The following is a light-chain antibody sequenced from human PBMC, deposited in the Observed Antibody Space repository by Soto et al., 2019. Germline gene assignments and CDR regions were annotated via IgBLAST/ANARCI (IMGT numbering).Light chain of an antibody. CDR3: QQSYSTPIFT. CDR2: AAS. Sequence: DIQMTQSPSSLSASVGDRVTITCRASQSISSYLNWYQQKPGKAPKLLIYAASSLQSGVPSRFSGSGSGTDFTLTISNLQPEDFATYYCQQSYSTPIFTFGPGTKVDIK. CDR1: QSISSY. V-gene: IGKV1-39*01. J-gene: IGKJ3*01.